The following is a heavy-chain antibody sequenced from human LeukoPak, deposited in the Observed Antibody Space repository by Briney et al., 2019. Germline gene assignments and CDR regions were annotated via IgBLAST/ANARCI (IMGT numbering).Heavy chain of an antibody. D-gene: IGHD5-24*01. Sequence: ASVKVSCKASGYTFTSYYMHWVRQAPGQGLEWMGIINPSGGSTSYAQKFQGRVTMTRDTSTSTVYMELSSLRSEDTAVYYCARDLIDGYKPLPGDYWGQGTLVTVSS. CDR1: GYTFTSYY. V-gene: IGHV1-46*01. CDR3: ARDLIDGYKPLPGDY. CDR2: INPSGGST. J-gene: IGHJ4*02.